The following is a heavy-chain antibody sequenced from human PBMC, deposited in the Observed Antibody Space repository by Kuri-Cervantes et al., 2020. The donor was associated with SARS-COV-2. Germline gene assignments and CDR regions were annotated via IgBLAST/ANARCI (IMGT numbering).Heavy chain of an antibody. D-gene: IGHD6-25*01. CDR1: GGSISSGGYS. J-gene: IGHJ6*03. V-gene: IGHV4-30-2*01. CDR3: ARQRGRYYYYYMDV. Sequence: SETLSLTCAVSGGSISSGGYSWSWNRPPPGKGLEWIGFIYHSGCTCYNPSLKSRVTISVDRSKNQFSLKLTSVTAADTAVYYCARQRGRYYYYYMDVWGKGTTVTVSS. CDR2: IYHSGCT.